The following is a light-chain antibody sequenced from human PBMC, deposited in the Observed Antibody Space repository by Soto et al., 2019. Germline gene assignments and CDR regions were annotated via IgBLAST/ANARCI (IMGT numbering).Light chain of an antibody. J-gene: IGLJ3*02. V-gene: IGLV1-51*01. CDR2: DNN. CDR1: SSNIGHNY. CDR3: GTWDSSLSAV. Sequence: QSVLTQPPSVSAAPGQKVTISCSGSSSNIGHNYVSWYQQVPGTAPKLLIYDNNKRPSGIPDRFSGSQSGTSATLGITGLQTGDEADYYCGTWDSSLSAVFGGGTKLTVL.